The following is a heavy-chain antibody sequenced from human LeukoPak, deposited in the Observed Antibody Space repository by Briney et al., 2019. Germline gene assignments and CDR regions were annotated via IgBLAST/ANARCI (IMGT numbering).Heavy chain of an antibody. CDR2: INHSGST. J-gene: IGHJ4*02. V-gene: IGHV4-34*01. Sequence: SETLSLTCAVYGGSLSGYYWSWIRQPPGKGLEWIGEINHSGSTNYNPSLKSRVTISVDTSKNQFSLKLSSVTAADTAVYYCARVRITIFGVVIIAYYFDYWGQGTLVTVSS. D-gene: IGHD3-3*01. CDR3: ARVRITIFGVVIIAYYFDY. CDR1: GGSLSGYY.